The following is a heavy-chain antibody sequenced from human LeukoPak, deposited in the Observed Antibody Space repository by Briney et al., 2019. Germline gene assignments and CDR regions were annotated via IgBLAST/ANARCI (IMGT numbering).Heavy chain of an antibody. CDR2: INHSGST. Sequence: SETLSLTCTVYGGSFSGYYGSWIPQPPGKGGEWMGEINHSGSTNYNPSLKSRVTISVDPSTHQFSLKLSSVTAADTAVYYCARGPRYYSAMRRGWFDPWGQGTLVTVSS. CDR3: ARGPRYYSAMRRGWFDP. D-gene: IGHD2-2*01. V-gene: IGHV4-34*01. J-gene: IGHJ5*02. CDR1: GGSFSGYY.